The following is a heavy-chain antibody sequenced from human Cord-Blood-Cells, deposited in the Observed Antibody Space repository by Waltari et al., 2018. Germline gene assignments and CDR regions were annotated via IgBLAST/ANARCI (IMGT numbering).Heavy chain of an antibody. J-gene: IGHJ4*02. CDR1: GYSISSGYY. V-gene: IGHV4-38-2*02. D-gene: IGHD1-26*01. CDR3: GRDAEGGVPFDY. CDR2: IYHSGST. Sequence: QVQLQESGPGLVKPSETLSLTCTVSGYSISSGYYWGWIRQPPGKGLEGIGSIYHSGSTYYNPSLKSRATISVDTPKNQFSLKLSSVTAADTAMYYWGRDAEGGVPFDYWGQGTLVTVSS.